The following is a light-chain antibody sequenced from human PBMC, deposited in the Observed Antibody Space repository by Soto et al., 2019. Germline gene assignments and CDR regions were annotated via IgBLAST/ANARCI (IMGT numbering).Light chain of an antibody. J-gene: IGKJ3*01. CDR3: MQALQTPLT. V-gene: IGKV2-28*01. CDR2: WGS. Sequence: DIVMTQSPLSLPVTPGEPASISCSPSQSLLHSNGYTYLDCYLQKPGQSPQLLIYWGSNRASGVPDRFSGSGSGTDFTLKISRVEAEDVGVYYCMQALQTPLTFGPGTKVDIK. CDR1: QSLLHSNGYTY.